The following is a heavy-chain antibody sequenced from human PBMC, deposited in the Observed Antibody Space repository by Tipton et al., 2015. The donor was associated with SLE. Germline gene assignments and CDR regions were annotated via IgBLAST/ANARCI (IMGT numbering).Heavy chain of an antibody. CDR1: GFTFSSYE. CDR3: ARESEREPPRVIFDYYYMDV. D-gene: IGHD3/OR15-3a*01. J-gene: IGHJ6*03. Sequence: SLRLSCAASGFTFSSYEMNWVRQAPGKGLEWVSYITSSGSSVYYADSVKGRFTISRDNAKNLLYLQINSLRVDDTAIYYCARESEREPPRVIFDYYYMDVWGRGTTVTVSS. CDR2: ITSSGSSV. V-gene: IGHV3-48*03.